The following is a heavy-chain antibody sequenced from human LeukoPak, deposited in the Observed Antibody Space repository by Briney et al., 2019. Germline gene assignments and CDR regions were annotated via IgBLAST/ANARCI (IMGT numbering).Heavy chain of an antibody. V-gene: IGHV3-30*18. Sequence: GGSLRLSCAASGFTFSSYGMHWVRQAPGKGLEWVAVISYDGSNKYYADSVKGRFTISRDNSKSTLYLQMNSLRAEDTAVYYCAKDGSYGSGRRYYFDYWGQGTLVTVSS. CDR2: ISYDGSNK. CDR1: GFTFSSYG. CDR3: AKDGSYGSGRRYYFDY. J-gene: IGHJ4*02. D-gene: IGHD3-10*01.